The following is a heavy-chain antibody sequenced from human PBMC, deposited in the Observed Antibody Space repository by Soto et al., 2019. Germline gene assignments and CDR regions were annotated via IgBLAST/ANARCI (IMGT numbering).Heavy chain of an antibody. CDR1: GYAFTSFG. CDR2: IGTYHGNT. V-gene: IGHV1-18*01. Sequence: QVQLVQSGAEVKKPGASVKVSCKASGYAFTSFGITWVRQAPGQGLVWMGWIGTYHGNTNYAQKLQGRVTMTRDTSTTTAHMDLRSLTSDVTAVYYCAIDRRVGAHTDASDIWGQGTMVTVSS. CDR3: AIDRRVGAHTDASDI. J-gene: IGHJ3*02. D-gene: IGHD1-26*01.